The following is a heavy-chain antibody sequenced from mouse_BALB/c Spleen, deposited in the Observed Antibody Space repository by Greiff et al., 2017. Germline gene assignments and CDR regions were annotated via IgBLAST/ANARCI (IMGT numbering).Heavy chain of an antibody. J-gene: IGHJ2*01. CDR2: INPGSGGT. CDR3: AREGGYYYGSSYYFDY. CDR1: GYAFTNYL. V-gene: IGHV1-54*01. D-gene: IGHD1-1*01. Sequence: VQLQESGAELVRPGTSVKVSCKASGYAFTNYLIEWVKQRPGQGLEWIGVINPGSGGTNYNEKFKGKATLTADKSSSTAYMQLSSLTSDDSAVYFCAREGGYYYGSSYYFDYWGQGTTLTVSS.